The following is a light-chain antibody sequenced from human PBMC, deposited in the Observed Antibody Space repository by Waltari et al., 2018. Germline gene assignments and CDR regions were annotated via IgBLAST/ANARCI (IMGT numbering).Light chain of an antibody. CDR3: YSYAGASTLV. CDR2: DVN. V-gene: IGLV2-11*01. CDR1: SSDVGGYHY. J-gene: IGLJ3*02. Sequence: QSALTQPRSVSGSPGQPVTISCTGTSSDVGGYHYASWYQQHPRTAPQPMIYDVNKRPSGVRDRYSGSKSGNTASLTISGLQAEDEADYCCYSYAGASTLVFGGGTKLTVL.